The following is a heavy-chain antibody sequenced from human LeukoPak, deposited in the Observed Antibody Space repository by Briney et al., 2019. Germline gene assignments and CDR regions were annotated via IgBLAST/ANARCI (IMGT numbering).Heavy chain of an antibody. J-gene: IGHJ5*02. CDR1: GGSFSGYY. D-gene: IGHD3-3*01. CDR2: INHSGST. Sequence: SETLSLTCAVYGGSFSGYYWSWIRQPPGKGLEWIGEINHSGSTNYNTSLKSRVTISVDTSKNQFSLKLSSVTAADTAVYYCARTYADFWSGYYYWFDPWGQGTLVTVSS. V-gene: IGHV4-34*01. CDR3: ARTYADFWSGYYYWFDP.